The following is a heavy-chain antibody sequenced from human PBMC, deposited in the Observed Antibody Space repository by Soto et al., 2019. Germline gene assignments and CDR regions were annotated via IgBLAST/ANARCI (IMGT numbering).Heavy chain of an antibody. CDR3: TKPRSSLQWPPFDP. CDR2: FYYSGST. D-gene: IGHD6-19*01. Sequence: PSETLSLTCTVSGGSISSYYWSWIRQPPGKGLEWIGYFYYSGSTNYNPSLKSRVTISVDTSKNTLFLQMNSLRGEDTAVYYCTKPRSSLQWPPFDPWGHGTLVTVSS. CDR1: GGSISSYY. J-gene: IGHJ5*02. V-gene: IGHV4-59*03.